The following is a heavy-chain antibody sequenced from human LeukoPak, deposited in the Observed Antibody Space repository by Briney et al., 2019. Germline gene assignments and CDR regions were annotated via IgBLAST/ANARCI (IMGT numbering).Heavy chain of an antibody. V-gene: IGHV3-23*01. CDR1: GFIYTGYA. CDR2: ESVSGDST. CDR3: ARGGYCSGGSCDWFDT. Sequence: GSLRLSCASSGFIYTGYAEQWPRDAREEAVEWVYSESVSGDSTYYADCVKGPFTISRDNSKDTLYLQMHSLRAEDTALYYCARGGYCSGGSCDWFDTWGQGTLVTVSS. J-gene: IGHJ5*02. D-gene: IGHD2-15*01.